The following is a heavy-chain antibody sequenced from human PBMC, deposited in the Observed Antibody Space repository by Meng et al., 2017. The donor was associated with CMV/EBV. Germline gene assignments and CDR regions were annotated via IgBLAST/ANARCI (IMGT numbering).Heavy chain of an antibody. J-gene: IGHJ4*02. CDR1: GFTFSSYE. CDR2: ISSSGSTI. D-gene: IGHD3-3*01. Sequence: GESLKISCAASGFTFSSYEMNWVRQAPGKGLEWVSYISSSGSTIYYADSVKGRFTISRDNAKNSLYLQMNSLRAEDTAVYYCARGTYDFSSGYYMGLDYWGQGTLVTVSS. V-gene: IGHV3-48*03. CDR3: ARGTYDFSSGYYMGLDY.